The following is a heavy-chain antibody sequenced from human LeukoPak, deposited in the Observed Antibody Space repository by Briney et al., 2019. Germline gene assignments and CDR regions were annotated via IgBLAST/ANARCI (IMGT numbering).Heavy chain of an antibody. D-gene: IGHD3-10*01. J-gene: IGHJ4*02. Sequence: PGRSLRLSCAASGFTFSSYAMTWVRQSPGKGLEWVSVIGSGGDTYYSDSVQGRFTISRGNSKNTLYLQMNSLRADDTAVYYCAKYYAARSRSFDFWGQGTLVTVSS. V-gene: IGHV3-23*01. CDR3: AKYYAARSRSFDF. CDR1: GFTFSSYA. CDR2: IGSGGDT.